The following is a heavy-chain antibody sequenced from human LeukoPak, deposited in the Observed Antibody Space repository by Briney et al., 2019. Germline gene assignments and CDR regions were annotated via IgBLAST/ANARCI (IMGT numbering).Heavy chain of an antibody. CDR3: ARWELRSAFDI. J-gene: IGHJ3*02. Sequence: GASVKVSCKASGGTFSSFVFSWVRQAPGQGLEWMGWINPNSGGTNYAQKFQGRVTMTRDTSISTAYMELSRLRSDDTAVYYCARWELRSAFDIWGQGTMVTVSS. V-gene: IGHV1-2*02. CDR1: GGTFSSFV. CDR2: INPNSGGT. D-gene: IGHD1-26*01.